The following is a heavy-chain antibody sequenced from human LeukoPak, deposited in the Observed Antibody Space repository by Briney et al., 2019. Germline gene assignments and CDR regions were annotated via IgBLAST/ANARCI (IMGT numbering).Heavy chain of an antibody. CDR1: GGSIRSSYYY. Sequence: SETLSLTCTVSGGSIRSSYYYWGWIRQPPGKGLEWIGEINHSGSTNYNPSLKSRVTISVDTSKNQFSLKLSSVTAADTAVYYRAVHCGGDCQQEHYWGQGTLVTVSS. V-gene: IGHV4-39*07. CDR2: INHSGST. J-gene: IGHJ4*02. D-gene: IGHD2-21*02. CDR3: AVHCGGDCQQEHY.